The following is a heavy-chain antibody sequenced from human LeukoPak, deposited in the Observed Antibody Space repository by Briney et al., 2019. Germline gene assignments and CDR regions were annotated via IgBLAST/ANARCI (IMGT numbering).Heavy chain of an antibody. CDR2: IKPNDGAT. CDR1: GYTLSTFY. D-gene: IGHD5/OR15-5a*01. J-gene: IGHJ4*02. CDR3: ARGVGIVSTISKKHFDD. Sequence: GASVKVSCKASGYTLSTFYMHWVRQAPGQGLEWLGIIKPNDGATTYAQKFQGRVTMTRNTSINTAYMELSSLRSEDTAIYYCARGVGIVSTISKKHFDDWGQGTLVTVSS. V-gene: IGHV1-46*01.